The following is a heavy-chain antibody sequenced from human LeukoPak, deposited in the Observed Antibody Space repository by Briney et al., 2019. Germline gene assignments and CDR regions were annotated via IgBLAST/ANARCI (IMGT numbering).Heavy chain of an antibody. J-gene: IGHJ6*02. CDR2: SGVAGDT. CDR3: ARENVLAVAGTNYCYGMDV. V-gene: IGHV3-13*01. D-gene: IGHD6-19*01. Sequence: GGSLRLSCAASGFTLSGYDMHWVRQSAGKGLEWVATSGVAGDTYYMDSVKGRFTISREDDQNSLVLQMDSLRGGDTAVYYCARENVLAVAGTNYCYGMDVWGQGTTVTVSS. CDR1: GFTLSGYD.